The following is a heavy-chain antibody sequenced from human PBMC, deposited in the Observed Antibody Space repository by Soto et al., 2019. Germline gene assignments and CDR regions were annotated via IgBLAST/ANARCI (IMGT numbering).Heavy chain of an antibody. D-gene: IGHD3-22*01. V-gene: IGHV1-69*06. J-gene: IGHJ4*02. Sequence: QVQLVQSGAEVKKPGSSVKVSCKASGGTFSSYAISWVRQAPAQGLEWMGGIIPIFGTANYAQKFQGRVTITADKSTSTAYMELSSLRSEDTAVYYCARAAYYDSSGYYYGTDYWGQGTLVTVSS. CDR1: GGTFSSYA. CDR3: ARAAYYDSSGYYYGTDY. CDR2: IIPIFGTA.